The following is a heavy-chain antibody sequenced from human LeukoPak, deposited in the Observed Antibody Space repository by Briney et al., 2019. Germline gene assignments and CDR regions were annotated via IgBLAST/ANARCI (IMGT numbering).Heavy chain of an antibody. CDR2: ISPSSSII. CDR3: ARAATVLDY. D-gene: IGHD1-1*01. CDR1: GFTFSSSS. V-gene: IGHV3-48*02. J-gene: IGHJ4*02. Sequence: GGSLRLSCTASGFTFSSSSMNWVRQAPGKGLEWVTYISPSSSIIYYADSVKGRFTISRDNAENSLYLQMNSLRDEDTAVYYCARAATVLDYWSQGTLVTVSS.